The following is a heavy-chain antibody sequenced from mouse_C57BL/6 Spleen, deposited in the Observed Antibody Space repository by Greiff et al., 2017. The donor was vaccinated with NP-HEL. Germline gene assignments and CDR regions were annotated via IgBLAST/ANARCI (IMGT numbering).Heavy chain of an antibody. CDR3: ARGYSSSYGYFDV. Sequence: EVQLQQSGPVLVKPGASVKMSCKASGYTFTDYYMNWVKQSHGKSLEWIGVINPYNGGTSYNQKFKGKATLTVDKSSSTAYMELNSLTSEDSAVYYCARGYSSSYGYFDVWGTGTTVTVSS. CDR1: GYTFTDYY. V-gene: IGHV1-19*01. CDR2: INPYNGGT. J-gene: IGHJ1*03. D-gene: IGHD1-1*01.